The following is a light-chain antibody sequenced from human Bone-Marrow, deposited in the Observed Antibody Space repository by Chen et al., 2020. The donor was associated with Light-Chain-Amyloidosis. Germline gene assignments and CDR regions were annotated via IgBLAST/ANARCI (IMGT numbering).Light chain of an antibody. CDR1: SSNIGSNY. CDR2: RNN. Sequence: QSVLTQPPSASRTPGPRVPISGSGSSSNIGSNYVYWYQQLPGTAPKLLIYRNNQLPSGVPDRFSGSKAGSSATLAISGRRSEDEADYYCAAWDDSLSGFWVFGGGTKLTVL. V-gene: IGLV1-47*01. J-gene: IGLJ3*02. CDR3: AAWDDSLSGFWV.